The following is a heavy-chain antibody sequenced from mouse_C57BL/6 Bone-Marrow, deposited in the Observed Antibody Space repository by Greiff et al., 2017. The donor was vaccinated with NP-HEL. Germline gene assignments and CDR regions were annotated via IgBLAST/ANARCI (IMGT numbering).Heavy chain of an antibody. CDR1: GYTFTDYY. J-gene: IGHJ2*01. Sequence: VQLQQSGPELVKPGASVKISCKASGYTFTDYYMNWVKQSHGKSLEWIGDINPNNGGTSYNQKFKGKATLTVDKSSSTAYMELRSLTSEDSAVYYCAREESPELFFDYWGQGTTLTVSS. CDR2: INPNNGGT. V-gene: IGHV1-26*01. CDR3: AREESPELFFDY.